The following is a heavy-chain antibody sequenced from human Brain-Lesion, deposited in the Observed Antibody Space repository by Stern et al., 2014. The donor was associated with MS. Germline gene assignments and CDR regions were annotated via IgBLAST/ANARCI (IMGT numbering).Heavy chain of an antibody. Sequence: EVQLVESGGGLVQPGGSLRLSCAASGFTFNSYAMSWVRPAPGKGLEWVSSIIGSGVGTYYAHSVKGRFTISRDNSKNTLYLQRNSLRAEDTAVYYWAKGPYYDILTGISAYPDLDYWGQGTLITVPS. V-gene: IGHV3-23*04. D-gene: IGHD3-9*01. J-gene: IGHJ4*02. CDR2: IIGSGVGT. CDR1: GFTFNSYA. CDR3: AKGPYYDILTGISAYPDLDY.